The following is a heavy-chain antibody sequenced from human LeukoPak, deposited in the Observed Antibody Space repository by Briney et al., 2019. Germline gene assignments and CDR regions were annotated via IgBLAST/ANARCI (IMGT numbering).Heavy chain of an antibody. J-gene: IGHJ4*02. V-gene: IGHV3-9*01. CDR2: ISWNSGSI. D-gene: IGHD3-10*01. CDR1: GFTFDDYA. CDR3: AKDIFTMVRGVVDY. Sequence: GGSLRLSCAASGFTFDDYAMHWVRQAPGKGLEWVSGISWNSGSIGYADSVKGRFTISRDDAKNSLYLQMNSLRAEDTALYYCAKDIFTMVRGVVDYWGQGTLVTVSS.